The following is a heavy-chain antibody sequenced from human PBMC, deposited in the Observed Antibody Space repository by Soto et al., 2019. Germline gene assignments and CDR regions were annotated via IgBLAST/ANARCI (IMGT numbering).Heavy chain of an antibody. Sequence: GASVKVSCKASGYTFTSYGISWVRQAPGQGLEWMGWISAYNGNTNYAQKLQGRVTITTDTSTSIAYMALRSLRSDDTAVYYCARVGGGYYYGSGSYSGNYYDYGMDVWGQGTTVTVSS. CDR1: GYTFTSYG. CDR3: ARVGGGYYYGSGSYSGNYYDYGMDV. V-gene: IGHV1-18*01. CDR2: ISAYNGNT. J-gene: IGHJ6*02. D-gene: IGHD3-10*01.